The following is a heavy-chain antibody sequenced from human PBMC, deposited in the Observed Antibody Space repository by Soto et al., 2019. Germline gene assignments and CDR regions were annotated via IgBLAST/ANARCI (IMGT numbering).Heavy chain of an antibody. Sequence: SVNVACKAAGYANTIDVGSWGSKTPGQGLEWMGWISAYNGNTNYAQKLQGRVTMTTDTSTSTAYMELRSLRSDDTAVYYCARDLAYETRLDFWGQGTLVTVSS. V-gene: IGHV1-18*01. J-gene: IGHJ4*02. CDR1: GYANTIDV. CDR3: ARDLAYETRLDF. D-gene: IGHD3-22*01. CDR2: ISAYNGNT.